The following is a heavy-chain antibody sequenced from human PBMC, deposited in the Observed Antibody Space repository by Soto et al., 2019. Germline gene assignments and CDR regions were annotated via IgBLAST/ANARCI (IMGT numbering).Heavy chain of an antibody. Sequence: GESLKISFKGSGYSFTNYWVGWVRQMPGKGLEWMGMIYPGDSDTRYSPPFQGHVTISADKSISTAYLQWSSLKASDTAIYYCARMDSSGLGIDYWGQGTLVTVSS. J-gene: IGHJ4*02. D-gene: IGHD3-22*01. CDR1: GYSFTNYW. CDR3: ARMDSSGLGIDY. CDR2: IYPGDSDT. V-gene: IGHV5-51*01.